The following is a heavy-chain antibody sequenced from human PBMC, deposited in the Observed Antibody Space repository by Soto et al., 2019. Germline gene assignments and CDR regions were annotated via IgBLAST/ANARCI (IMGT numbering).Heavy chain of an antibody. CDR3: AGGRLGYCSSSSCYWFDP. D-gene: IGHD2-2*01. CDR2: ISHTGST. V-gene: IGHV4-4*02. J-gene: IGHJ5*02. CDR1: GDSISGSQW. Sequence: SATLSLTCAVSGDSISGSQWWSWVRLPPWKGLEWIGEISHTGSTYYNPSLKSRVTISVDTSKNQFSLKLSSVTAADTAVYYCAGGRLGYCSSSSCYWFDPWGQGTRVTVSS.